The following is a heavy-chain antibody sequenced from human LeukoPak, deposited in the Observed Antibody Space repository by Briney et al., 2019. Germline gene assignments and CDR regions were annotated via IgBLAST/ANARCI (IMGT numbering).Heavy chain of an antibody. CDR1: GYTFTGYY. J-gene: IGHJ5*02. D-gene: IGHD3-10*01. V-gene: IGHV1-2*02. CDR2: INPNSGGT. Sequence: GASVKVSCKASGYTFTGYYMHWVRQAPGQGLEWMGWINPNSGGTNYAQKFQGRVTMTRDTSISTAYMELSRLRSDDTAVYYCARDGVRGVIITRWFDPWGQGTLVTVSS. CDR3: ARDGVRGVIITRWFDP.